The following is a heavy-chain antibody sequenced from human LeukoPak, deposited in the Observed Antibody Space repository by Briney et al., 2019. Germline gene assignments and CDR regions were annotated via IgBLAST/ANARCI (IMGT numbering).Heavy chain of an antibody. D-gene: IGHD3-3*01. CDR2: ISGSGSST. CDR3: AKDLKRITIFGVVSPGYFDY. Sequence: PGGSLRLSCAASGFTFRRYGMSWVRQAPGKGLEWVSAISGSGSSTFYGDSVKGRFTISRDNSKNTLYLQMNSLRAEDTAVYYCAKDLKRITIFGVVSPGYFDYWGQGTLVTVSS. CDR1: GFTFRRYG. J-gene: IGHJ4*02. V-gene: IGHV3-23*01.